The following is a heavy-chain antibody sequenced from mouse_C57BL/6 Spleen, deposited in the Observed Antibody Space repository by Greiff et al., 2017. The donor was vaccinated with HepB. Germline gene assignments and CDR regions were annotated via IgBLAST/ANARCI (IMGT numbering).Heavy chain of an antibody. CDR3: ARSGDSSGYYAMDY. J-gene: IGHJ4*01. D-gene: IGHD3-2*02. V-gene: IGHV1-82*01. CDR1: GYAFSSSR. CDR2: IYPGDGDT. Sequence: QVQLQQSGPELVKPGASVKISCKASGYAFSSSRMNWVKQRPGKGLEWIGRIYPGDGDTNYNGKFKGKATLTADKSSSTAYMQLSSLTSEDSAVYFCARSGDSSGYYAMDYWGQGTSVTVSS.